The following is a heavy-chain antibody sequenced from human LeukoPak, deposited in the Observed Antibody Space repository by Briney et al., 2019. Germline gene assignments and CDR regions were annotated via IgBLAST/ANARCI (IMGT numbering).Heavy chain of an antibody. CDR2: IWYDGSNK. V-gene: IGHV3-33*01. CDR3: ARDAVRAYCSSTSCYGNDAFDI. J-gene: IGHJ3*02. CDR1: GFTFSSYG. Sequence: PGGSLRLSCAASGFTFSSYGMHWVRQAPGKGLEWVAVIWYDGSNKYYADSVKGRFTISRDNSKNTLYLQMNSLRAEDTAMYYCARDAVRAYCSSTSCYGNDAFDIWGQGTMVTVSS. D-gene: IGHD2-2*01.